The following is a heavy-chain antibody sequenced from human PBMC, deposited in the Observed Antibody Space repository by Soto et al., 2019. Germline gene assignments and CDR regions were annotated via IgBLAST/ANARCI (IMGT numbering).Heavy chain of an antibody. Sequence: EVQLVESGGGLIQPGGSLRLSCAASGFTVSNNYMNWVRQAPGKGLEGVSIIYSGGSAYYADSVRGRFPISRDISKNTLYFQMNSLRAEDKAVYYCARAPAAQGDYWGQGILVTVSS. CDR2: IYSGGSA. CDR1: GFTVSNNY. CDR3: ARAPAAQGDY. V-gene: IGHV3-53*01. D-gene: IGHD6-13*01. J-gene: IGHJ4*02.